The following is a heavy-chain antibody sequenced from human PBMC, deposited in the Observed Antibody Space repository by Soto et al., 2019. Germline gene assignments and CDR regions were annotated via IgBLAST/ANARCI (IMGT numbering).Heavy chain of an antibody. J-gene: IGHJ6*02. V-gene: IGHV3-21*01. D-gene: IGHD2-15*01. CDR3: ARDRGYDAHDYYYNAMDV. CDR2: IRGFSPYT. Sequence: GGSLRLSCISSGFTFRTYTMNWVRQAPGKGLEWVSGIRGFSPYTFYAESVRGRFAISRDNAKNSLYLQMNSLSAEDTAVYYCARDRGYDAHDYYYNAMDVWGQGTTVTAP. CDR1: GFTFRTYT.